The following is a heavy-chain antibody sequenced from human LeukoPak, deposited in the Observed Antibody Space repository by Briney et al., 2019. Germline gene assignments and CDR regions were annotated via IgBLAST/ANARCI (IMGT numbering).Heavy chain of an antibody. J-gene: IGHJ4*02. Sequence: QPGGSLRLSCAASGFTFSSYSINWVRQAPGKGLEWVSYISTSSSTIYYADSVKGRFTISRDNAKNSVYLQMNSLRDEDTAVYYCARGRKGASVGANYFDYWGQGTLVTVSA. D-gene: IGHD1-26*01. CDR2: ISTSSSTI. CDR1: GFTFSSYS. V-gene: IGHV3-48*02. CDR3: ARGRKGASVGANYFDY.